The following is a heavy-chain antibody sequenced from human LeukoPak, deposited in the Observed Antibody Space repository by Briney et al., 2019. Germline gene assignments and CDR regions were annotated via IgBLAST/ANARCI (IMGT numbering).Heavy chain of an antibody. D-gene: IGHD3-9*01. CDR2: ISTYNGNT. J-gene: IGHJ4*02. CDR1: GYTFTSYG. CDR3: ARVAGFRYFDWVDY. V-gene: IGHV1-18*04. Sequence: ASVKVSCKASGYTFTSYGFSWVRQAPGHGLEWMGWISTYNGNTNYAQKLQGRVTMTTDTSTSTAYMELRSLRSDDTAVYYCARVAGFRYFDWVDYWGQGTPVTVSS.